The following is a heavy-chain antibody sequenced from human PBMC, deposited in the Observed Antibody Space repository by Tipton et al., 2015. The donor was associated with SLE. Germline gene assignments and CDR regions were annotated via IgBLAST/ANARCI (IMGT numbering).Heavy chain of an antibody. CDR3: ARDPYDSWSDYQATFDY. V-gene: IGHV4-59*04. CDR2: IYRSGTA. J-gene: IGHJ4*02. CDR1: GGSIGSYY. Sequence: TLSLTCTVSGGSIGSYYWTWIRQPPGKGLEWIGSIYRSGTAYYNPSLKSRVTMSVDTSKNQFSLKLTSVTAADTAVYYCARDPYDSWSDYQATFDYWGQGTLVTVSP. D-gene: IGHD3-3*01.